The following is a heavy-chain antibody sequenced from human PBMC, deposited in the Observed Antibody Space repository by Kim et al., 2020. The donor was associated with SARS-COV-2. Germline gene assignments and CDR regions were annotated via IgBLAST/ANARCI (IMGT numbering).Heavy chain of an antibody. V-gene: IGHV4-59*13. J-gene: IGHJ6*02. CDR1: GGSISSYY. CDR3: ARTGPELVLGYYYYGMDV. D-gene: IGHD6-6*01. Sequence: SETLSLTCTVSGGSISSYYWSWIRQPPGKGLEWIGYIYYSGSTNYNPSLKSRVTISVDTSKNQFSLKLSSVTAADTAVYYCARTGPELVLGYYYYGMDVWGQGTTGTVSS. CDR2: IYYSGST.